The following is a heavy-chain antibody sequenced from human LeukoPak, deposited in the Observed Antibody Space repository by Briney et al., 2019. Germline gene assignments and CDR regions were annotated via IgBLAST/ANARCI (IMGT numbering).Heavy chain of an antibody. J-gene: IGHJ6*03. CDR2: IIPIFGTA. V-gene: IGHV1-69*13. D-gene: IGHD6-6*01. Sequence: SVKVSCKASGGTFSSYAISWVRQAPGQGLEWMGGIIPIFGTANNARKFQGRVTIIADESTSTAYMELSSLRSEDTAVYYCARVESIAARPSPGDYYYYMDVWGKGTTVTVSS. CDR3: ARVESIAARPSPGDYYYYMDV. CDR1: GGTFSSYA.